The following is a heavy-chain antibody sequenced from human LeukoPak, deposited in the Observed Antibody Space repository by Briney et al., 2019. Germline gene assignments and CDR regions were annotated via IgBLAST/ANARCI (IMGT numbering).Heavy chain of an antibody. V-gene: IGHV3-64D*06. CDR3: MKATRLRYFDWSFDY. CDR2: ISSNGGST. J-gene: IGHJ4*02. Sequence: GGSLRLSCSASGFTFSSYAMHWVRQAPGKGLEYVSAISSNGGSTYYADSVKGRFTISRDNSKNTLYLQMSSLRAEDTAVYYCMKATRLRYFDWSFDYWGQGTLVTVSS. CDR1: GFTFSSYA. D-gene: IGHD3-9*01.